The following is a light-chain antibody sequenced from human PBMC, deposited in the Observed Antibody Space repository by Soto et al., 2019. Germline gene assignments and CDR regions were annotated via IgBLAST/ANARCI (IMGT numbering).Light chain of an antibody. CDR1: SSDTAGYNY. CDR3: SSYTTSNTPLYV. J-gene: IGLJ1*01. Sequence: QSVLTQPAPVSGSPGQSITISCTGTSSDTAGYNYVSWYQQHPGKAPKLVIYEVSNRPSGVSNRFSGSQSGNTASLTISGLQAEDEANYYCSSYTTSNTPLYVFGTGTKVTVL. CDR2: EVS. V-gene: IGLV2-14*01.